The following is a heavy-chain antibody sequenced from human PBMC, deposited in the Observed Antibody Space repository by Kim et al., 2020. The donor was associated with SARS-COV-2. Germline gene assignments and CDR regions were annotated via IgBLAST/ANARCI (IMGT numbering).Heavy chain of an antibody. J-gene: IGHJ4*02. CDR1: SGSISNFY. Sequence: SETLSLTCSVSSGSISNFYWSWIRQPLGKGLEWIGYIYYSGSTNYNPSLKSRVTISVDTSKNQFSLMLYSVTAADTAVYYCARVGTGQGYYFDYWGQGTLVTVSS. CDR2: IYYSGST. CDR3: ARVGTGQGYYFDY. V-gene: IGHV4-59*01. D-gene: IGHD3-9*01.